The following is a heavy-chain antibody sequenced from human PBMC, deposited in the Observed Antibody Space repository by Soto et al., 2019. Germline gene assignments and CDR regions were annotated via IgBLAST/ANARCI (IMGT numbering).Heavy chain of an antibody. CDR2: IYYSGST. Sequence: PSETLSLTCTVSGGSVSSGSYYWSWIRQPPGKGLEWIGYIYYSGSTNYNPSLKSRVTISVDTSKNQFSLKLSSVTAADTAVYYCARDRLLVEEYYYYGMDVWGQGTTVTV. CDR1: GGSVSSGSYY. D-gene: IGHD2-15*01. CDR3: ARDRLLVEEYYYYGMDV. V-gene: IGHV4-61*01. J-gene: IGHJ6*02.